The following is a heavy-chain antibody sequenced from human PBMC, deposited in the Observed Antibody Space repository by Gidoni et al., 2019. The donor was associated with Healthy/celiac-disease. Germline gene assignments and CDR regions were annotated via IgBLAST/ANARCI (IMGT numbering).Heavy chain of an antibody. CDR2: ISGSGHST. D-gene: IGHD3-22*01. CDR1: GVTCNSYA. J-gene: IGHJ4*02. V-gene: IGHV3-23*01. CDR3: ATVHGTMIIVIITGLYYFDY. Sequence: EVQLLESGGGLVQPGGSLRVYWAASGVTCNSYAMRWVRQAPGTGLEWVSRISGSGHSTYYADTVKCRFTISRDIAKNTLYLQMNSLRAVDTAVYYCATVHGTMIIVIITGLYYFDYWGQGTLVTVSS.